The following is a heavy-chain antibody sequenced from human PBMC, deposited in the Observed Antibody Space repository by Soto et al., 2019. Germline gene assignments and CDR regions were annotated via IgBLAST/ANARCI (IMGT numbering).Heavy chain of an antibody. J-gene: IGHJ4*02. V-gene: IGHV4-59*08. Sequence: ASETLSLTCTVSGGSISSYYWSWIRQPPGKGLEWIGYIYYSGSTNYNPSLKSRVTISVDTSKNQFSLKLSSVTAADTAVYYCARRSISETFDYWGQGTLVTVSS. CDR1: GGSISSYY. CDR3: ARRSISETFDY. CDR2: IYYSGST. D-gene: IGHD2-2*02.